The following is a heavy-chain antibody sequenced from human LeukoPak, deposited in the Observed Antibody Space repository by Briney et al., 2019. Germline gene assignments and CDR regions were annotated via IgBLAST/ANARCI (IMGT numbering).Heavy chain of an antibody. D-gene: IGHD3-3*01. CDR1: GFTFSSYW. V-gene: IGHV3-74*01. Sequence: GGSLRLSCAASGFTFSSYWRHWVRQAPGKGLVWVSRINSDGSSTSYADSVKGRFTISRDNAKNTLYLQMDSLRAEDTAVYYCARGSHYDFWSGYTIGFDPWGQGTLVTVSS. CDR2: INSDGSST. J-gene: IGHJ5*02. CDR3: ARGSHYDFWSGYTIGFDP.